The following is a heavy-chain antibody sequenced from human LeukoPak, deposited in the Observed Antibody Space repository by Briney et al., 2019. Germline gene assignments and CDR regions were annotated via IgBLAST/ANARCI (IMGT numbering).Heavy chain of an antibody. CDR1: GYTFTDYY. Sequence: GASVKVSCKASGYTFTDYYLHWVRQAPGQGLQWMGWINPNSGGTTFAQKFQGRVTMTRDTSISTAYMELSSLRFDDTAVYYCARPLGRDGYNRYDYWGQGTLVTVSS. J-gene: IGHJ4*02. CDR3: ARPLGRDGYNRYDY. V-gene: IGHV1-2*02. CDR2: INPNSGGT. D-gene: IGHD5-24*01.